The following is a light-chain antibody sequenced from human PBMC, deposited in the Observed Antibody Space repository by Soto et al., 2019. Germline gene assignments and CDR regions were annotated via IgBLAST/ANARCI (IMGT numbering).Light chain of an antibody. J-gene: IGLJ2*01. CDR2: SNN. Sequence: QSALTQPPSASGTPGQRVTISCSGSSSNIGSKTVNWYQQLPGTAPKLLIYSNNQRPSGVPDRFSGSKSGTSASLATSGLQSEDEADYYCAAWDDSLNGVVFGGGTKLTVL. V-gene: IGLV1-44*01. CDR3: AAWDDSLNGVV. CDR1: SSNIGSKT.